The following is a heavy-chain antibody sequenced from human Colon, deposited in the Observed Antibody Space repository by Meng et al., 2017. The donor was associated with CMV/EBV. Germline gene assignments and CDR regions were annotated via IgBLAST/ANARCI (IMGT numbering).Heavy chain of an antibody. J-gene: IGHJ6*02. CDR3: ARGNTGGDFYFFGLDL. V-gene: IGHV3-11*01. CDR1: GFPLSDYY. Sequence: GESLKISCSASGFPLSDYYIMWIRQAPGKGLEYVAYISTSGSTVYYADSVMGRLTISRDNINNVVTLHMTSLRGDGAGVYYCARGNTGGDFYFFGLDLWGQGTTVTVSS. CDR2: ISTSGSTV. D-gene: IGHD3-10*01.